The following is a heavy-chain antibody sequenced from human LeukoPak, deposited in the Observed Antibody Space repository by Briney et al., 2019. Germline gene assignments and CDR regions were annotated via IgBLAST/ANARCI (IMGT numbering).Heavy chain of an antibody. J-gene: IGHJ4*02. Sequence: GGSLRLSCAASGFTFDDYAMHGIRQAPGKGLKWVSCISWNSGSIGYADSVKGRFTISRDNAKNSLYLQMNSLRDEDTALYYCAKDIGCPYCSSTSCYVYWGQGTLVTVSS. D-gene: IGHD2-2*01. V-gene: IGHV3-9*01. CDR3: AKDIGCPYCSSTSCYVY. CDR2: ISWNSGSI. CDR1: GFTFDDYA.